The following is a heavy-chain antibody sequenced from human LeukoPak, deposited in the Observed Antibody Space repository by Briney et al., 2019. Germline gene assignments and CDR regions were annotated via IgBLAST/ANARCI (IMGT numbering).Heavy chain of an antibody. CDR2: IKSKTDGGTT. J-gene: IGHJ4*02. Sequence: GGSLRLSCAASGFTFSNAWMSWVRQAPGKGLEWVGRIKSKTDGGTTDYAAPVKGRFTISRDDSKNTLYLQMNCLKTEDTAVYYCTTPDGYGDHGDYWGQGTLVTVSS. CDR3: TTPDGYGDHGDY. V-gene: IGHV3-15*01. CDR1: GFTFSNAW. D-gene: IGHD4-17*01.